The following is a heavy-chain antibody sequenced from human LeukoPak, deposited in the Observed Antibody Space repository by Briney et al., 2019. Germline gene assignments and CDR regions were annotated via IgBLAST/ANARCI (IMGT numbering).Heavy chain of an antibody. CDR3: ARTSVDYGGNALYFDS. J-gene: IGHJ4*02. CDR1: GYSFTSYW. Sequence: GESLKISCKGSGYSFTSYWIGWVRQMPGKGLVWMGIIYPGNSDIRYSPSFQGQVTMSADRSITTAYLHWSGLKASDTAMYYCARTSVDYGGNALYFDSWGPGTPVTVSS. V-gene: IGHV5-51*01. D-gene: IGHD4-23*01. CDR2: IYPGNSDI.